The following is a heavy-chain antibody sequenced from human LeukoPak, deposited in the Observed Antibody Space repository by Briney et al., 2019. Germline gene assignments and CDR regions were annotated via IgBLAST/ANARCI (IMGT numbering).Heavy chain of an antibody. CDR2: IYYSGST. CDR3: ARGVSYYYDSSGYDY. V-gene: IGHV4-59*01. Sequence: ASETLSLTCTVSGGSISSYYWSWIRQPPGKGLEWIGYIYYSGSTNYNPSLKSRVTISVDTSKNQFSLKLSSVTAAGTAVYYCARGVSYYYDSSGYDYWGQGTLVTVSS. D-gene: IGHD3-22*01. CDR1: GGSISSYY. J-gene: IGHJ4*02.